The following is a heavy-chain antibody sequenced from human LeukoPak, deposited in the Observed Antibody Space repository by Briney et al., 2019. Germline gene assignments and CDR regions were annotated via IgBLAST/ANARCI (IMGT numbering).Heavy chain of an antibody. CDR3: ARDFLYYYDSSGPYNWFDL. V-gene: IGHV1-18*01. Sequence: ASVKVSCKASGYTFTSYGISWVRQAPGQGLEWMGWISAYNGNTNYAQKLQGRVTMTTDTSTSTAYMELRSLRSDDTAVYYCARDFLYYYDSSGPYNWFDLWGQGTLVTVSS. CDR2: ISAYNGNT. J-gene: IGHJ5*02. CDR1: GYTFTSYG. D-gene: IGHD3-22*01.